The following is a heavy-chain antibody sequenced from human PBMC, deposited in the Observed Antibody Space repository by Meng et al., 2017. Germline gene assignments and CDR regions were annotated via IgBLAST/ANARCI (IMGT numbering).Heavy chain of an antibody. D-gene: IGHD6-19*01. CDR1: GGSISRSNW. CDR2: IYHSGST. V-gene: IGHV4-4*02. Sequence: QGQMQESGPGLVKPSGTLSLTCAGSGGSISRSNWGSWVRQPPGKGLEWIGEIYHSGSTNYNPSLKSRVTISVDKSKNQFSLKLSSVTAADTAVYYCARDRGAVAGTNFNYWGQGTLVTVSS. CDR3: ARDRGAVAGTNFNY. J-gene: IGHJ4*02.